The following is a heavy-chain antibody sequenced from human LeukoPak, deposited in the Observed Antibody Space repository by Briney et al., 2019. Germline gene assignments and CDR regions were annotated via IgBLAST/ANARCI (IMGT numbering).Heavy chain of an antibody. J-gene: IGHJ6*02. V-gene: IGHV3-7*03. CDR3: AKGASSSPLYYYYGMDV. Sequence: PGGSLRLSCVASGFTLSNYWMSWVRQAPGMGLEWVASIKQDGSEKNYVDSVKGRFTISRDNAKNSLYLQMNSLRGEDTAVYYCAKGASSSPLYYYYGMDVWGQGTTVTVSS. CDR2: IKQDGSEK. D-gene: IGHD6-6*01. CDR1: GFTLSNYW.